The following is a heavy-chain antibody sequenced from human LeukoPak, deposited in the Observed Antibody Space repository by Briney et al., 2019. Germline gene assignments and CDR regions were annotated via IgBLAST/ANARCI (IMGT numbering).Heavy chain of an antibody. J-gene: IGHJ3*02. Sequence: GGSLRLSCTASGFTFGDYDMSWVRQAPGKGLEWLGFIRRKGFGGTPEYAASVKGRFTISRDDSKSLAYLQMNSLKTEDTAVYYCTTDPIHSSDAFDIWGQGTMVTVSS. CDR3: TTDPIHSSDAFDI. D-gene: IGHD6-6*01. V-gene: IGHV3-49*04. CDR2: IRRKGFGGTP. CDR1: GFTFGDYD.